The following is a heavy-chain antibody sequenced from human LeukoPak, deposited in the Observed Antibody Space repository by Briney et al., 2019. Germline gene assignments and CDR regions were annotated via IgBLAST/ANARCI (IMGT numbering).Heavy chain of an antibody. CDR2: IFYVGST. CDR1: GDSIGSHY. J-gene: IGHJ4*02. CDR3: ARGRRGFDY. D-gene: IGHD3-10*01. Sequence: SETQSLTCTVSGDSIGSHYWSWIRQPPGKGLEWIGYIFYVGSTNYNPSLKSRVTISVDTSKNQFSLKLSSVTAADTAVYYCARGRRGFDYWGQGTLVTVSS. V-gene: IGHV4-59*11.